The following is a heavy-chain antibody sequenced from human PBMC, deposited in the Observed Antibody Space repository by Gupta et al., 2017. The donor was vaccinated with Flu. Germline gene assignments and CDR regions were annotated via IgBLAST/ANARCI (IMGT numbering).Heavy chain of an antibody. D-gene: IGHD3-10*01. Sequence: EEQLVESGGGLVQPGGSLRLSCVVSGFTFRSYWMDWVRKAPGKGLEWVANIAADDSVKNYADSVKGRFTISRDDAKNSLYLQMNSLRAEDTAVYYCARNRGWQQFDYWGQGVLVTVSS. J-gene: IGHJ4*02. CDR1: GFTFRSYW. V-gene: IGHV3-7*01. CDR2: IAADDSVK. CDR3: ARNRGWQQFDY.